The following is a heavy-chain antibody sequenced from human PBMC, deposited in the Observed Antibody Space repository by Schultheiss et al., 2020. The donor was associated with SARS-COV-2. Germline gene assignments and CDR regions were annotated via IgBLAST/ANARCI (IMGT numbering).Heavy chain of an antibody. CDR1: GGSISSYY. Sequence: SQTLSLTCTVSGGSISSYYWSWIRQPPGKGLEWIGYIYYSGSTNYNPSLKSRVTMSVDTSKNQFSLKLSSVTAADTAVYYCARDHSQQLVRGWFDPWGQGTLVTVSS. D-gene: IGHD6-6*01. J-gene: IGHJ5*02. CDR2: IYYSGST. CDR3: ARDHSQQLVRGWFDP. V-gene: IGHV4-59*12.